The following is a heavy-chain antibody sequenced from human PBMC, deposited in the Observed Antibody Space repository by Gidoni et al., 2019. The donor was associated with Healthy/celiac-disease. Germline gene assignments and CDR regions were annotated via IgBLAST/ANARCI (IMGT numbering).Heavy chain of an antibody. V-gene: IGHV4-34*01. CDR1: GGSFSGYY. CDR2: INHSGST. D-gene: IGHD6-13*01. J-gene: IGHJ4*02. Sequence: QVQLQQWGAGLLKPSETLSLTCAVYGGSFSGYYWSWIRQPPGKGLEWIGEINHSGSTNYNPSLKSRVTISVDTSKNQFSLKLSSVTAADTAVYYCARAHFFGAAAGGFEYWGQGTLVTVSS. CDR3: ARAHFFGAAAGGFEY.